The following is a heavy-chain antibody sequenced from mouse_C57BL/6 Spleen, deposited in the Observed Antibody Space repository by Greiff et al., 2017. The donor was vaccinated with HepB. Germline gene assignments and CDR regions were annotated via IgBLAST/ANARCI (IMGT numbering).Heavy chain of an antibody. Sequence: LVESVAELVRPGASVKLSCTASGFNIKNTYMHWVKQRPEQGLEWIGRIDPANGNTKYAPKFQGKATITADTSSNTAYLQLSSLTSEDTAIYYCARELGPLTTVWAMDYWGQGTSVTVSS. CDR3: ARELGPLTTVWAMDY. V-gene: IGHV14-3*01. CDR1: GFNIKNTY. CDR2: IDPANGNT. D-gene: IGHD1-1*01. J-gene: IGHJ4*01.